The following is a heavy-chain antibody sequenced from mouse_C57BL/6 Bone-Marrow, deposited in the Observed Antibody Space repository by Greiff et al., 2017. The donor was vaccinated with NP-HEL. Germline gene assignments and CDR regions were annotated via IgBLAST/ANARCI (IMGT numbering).Heavy chain of an antibody. J-gene: IGHJ2*01. CDR2: IDPENGDT. D-gene: IGHD1-1*01. CDR1: GFNIKDDY. Sequence: VQLQQSGAELVRPGASVKLSCTASGFNIKDDYMHWVKQRPEQGLEWIGWIDPENGDTEYASKFQGKATITAATSSNTAYLQLSSLTSEDTAVYYGTTYGSSPHYFDYWGQGTTLTVSS. CDR3: TTYGSSPHYFDY. V-gene: IGHV14-4*01.